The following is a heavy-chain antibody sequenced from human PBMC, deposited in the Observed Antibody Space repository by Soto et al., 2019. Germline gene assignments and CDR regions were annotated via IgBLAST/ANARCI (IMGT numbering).Heavy chain of an antibody. J-gene: IGHJ6*02. CDR1: GFTFSTYA. Sequence: LRLSCAASGFTFSTYAMSWVRQAPGKGLEWVSVIGEGGFSTQYAASVKGRFTISRDNSKNMLYLQMNSLRSDDTAVYYCARDSITRVSSDVPGMDVWGQGTTVTSP. V-gene: IGHV3-23*01. CDR2: IGEGGFST. D-gene: IGHD3-16*01. CDR3: ARDSITRVSSDVPGMDV.